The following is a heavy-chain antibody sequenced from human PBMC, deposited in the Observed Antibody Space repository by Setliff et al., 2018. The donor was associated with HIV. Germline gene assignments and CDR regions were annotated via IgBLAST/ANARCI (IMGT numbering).Heavy chain of an antibody. CDR2: IKQDASEK. Sequence: GGSLRLSCAASGFTFSSYWMSWVRQAPGKGLEWVANIKQDASEKYYGDSVKGRFTISRDNAKNSLYLQMNTLRAEDTAVYFCARSPYGDYGLDYWGQGTLVTFSS. J-gene: IGHJ4*02. D-gene: IGHD4-17*01. CDR1: GFTFSSYW. V-gene: IGHV3-7*01. CDR3: ARSPYGDYGLDY.